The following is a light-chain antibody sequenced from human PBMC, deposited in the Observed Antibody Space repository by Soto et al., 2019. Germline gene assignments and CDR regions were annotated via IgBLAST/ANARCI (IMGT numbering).Light chain of an antibody. J-gene: IGLJ2*01. CDR2: YDS. CDR1: KVGSKS. Sequence: SYDLTQPPSVSVAPGKTARITCGGNKVGSKSVHWYQQKPGQAPVPVIYYDSDRPSGIPERFSGSNSGNTATLTTSRVEAGDEADYYCQVWDSSSDHPGVFGGGTKLTVL. V-gene: IGLV3-21*04. CDR3: QVWDSSSDHPGV.